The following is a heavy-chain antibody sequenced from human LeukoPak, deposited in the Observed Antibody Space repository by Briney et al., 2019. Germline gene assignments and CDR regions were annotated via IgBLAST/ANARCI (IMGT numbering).Heavy chain of an antibody. J-gene: IGHJ4*02. Sequence: SETLSLTCTVSGGSISSGGYSWSWIRQPPGKGLEWIGYIYHSGGTYCNPSLKSRVTISVDRSKNQFSLKLSSVTAADTAVYYWPRRSSILWPGFDYWGQGPLVTVPS. V-gene: IGHV4-30-2*01. CDR1: GGSISSGGYS. CDR2: IYHSGGT. D-gene: IGHD2-21*01. CDR3: PRRSSILWPGFDY.